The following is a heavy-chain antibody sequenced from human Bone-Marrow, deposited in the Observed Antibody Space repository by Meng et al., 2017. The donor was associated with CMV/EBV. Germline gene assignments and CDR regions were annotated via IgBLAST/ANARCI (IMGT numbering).Heavy chain of an antibody. CDR3: TIETPYYDSTGYSFAY. Sequence: GESLKISCAASGFTFSNAWMNWVRQAPGKGLEWVGRLKSKLDGGTTDYASPVRGRFIISRDASKSTLYLQINSLKAEDTAVYFCTIETPYYDSTGYSFAYWGQGTLVTVSS. CDR1: GFTFSNAW. CDR2: LKSKLDGGTT. V-gene: IGHV3-15*01. D-gene: IGHD3-22*01. J-gene: IGHJ4*02.